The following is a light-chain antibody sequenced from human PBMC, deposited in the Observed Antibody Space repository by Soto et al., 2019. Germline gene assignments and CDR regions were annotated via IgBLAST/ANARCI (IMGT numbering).Light chain of an antibody. CDR2: HNF. CDR1: GANIGTYE. J-gene: IGLJ2*01. CDR3: QSYDTFLSAVV. Sequence: QSVLTQPPSVSGAPGQSVTLSCTGSGANIGTYEVHWYQQVPGIAPRLLIQHNFNRPSGVPDRFSGSKSGTSAFLTITGLQAGDEAYYYCQSYDTFLSAVVFGGGTKVTVL. V-gene: IGLV1-40*01.